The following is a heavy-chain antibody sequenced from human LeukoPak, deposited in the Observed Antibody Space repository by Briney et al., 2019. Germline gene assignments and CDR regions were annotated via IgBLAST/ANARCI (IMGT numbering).Heavy chain of an antibody. CDR3: AKGRYYDRSGHYYFDY. V-gene: IGHV3-23*01. CDR1: GFTFSSYD. J-gene: IGHJ4*02. Sequence: GGPLRLSCAASGFTFSSYDMSWVRQAPGKGLEWVSAISGSGGRTYFADSVKGRFTISRDNSKNTLYLQMSSLRAEDTAIYYCAKGRYYDRSGHYYFDYWGQGTLVTVSS. CDR2: ISGSGGRT. D-gene: IGHD3-22*01.